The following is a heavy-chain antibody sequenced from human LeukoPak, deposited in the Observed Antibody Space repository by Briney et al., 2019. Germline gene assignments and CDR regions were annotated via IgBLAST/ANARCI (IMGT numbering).Heavy chain of an antibody. CDR1: GFTFRNYV. J-gene: IGHJ4*02. CDR3: AREGYYGSGSPPSLYFDY. D-gene: IGHD3-10*01. CDR2: TSSDLNVK. Sequence: GGSLRLSCAASGFTFRNYVIHWVRQAPGKGLEWVAVTSSDLNVKLYADSVKGRSTISRDNSRSTLYLQMNSLRPEDTAIYYCAREGYYGSGSPPSLYFDYWGQGTLVTVSS. V-gene: IGHV3-30-3*01.